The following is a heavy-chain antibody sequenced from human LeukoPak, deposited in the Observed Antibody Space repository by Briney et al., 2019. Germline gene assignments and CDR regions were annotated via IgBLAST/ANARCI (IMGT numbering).Heavy chain of an antibody. D-gene: IGHD3-16*02. J-gene: IGHJ4*02. Sequence: PSETLSLTCAAYGGSFSVYYWSWIRQPPGKGLEWIGEINHSGSTNYNPSLKSRVTISVDTSKNQFSLKLSSVTAADTAVYYCARHSGRGYDYVWGSYRYTGQPFDYWGQGTLVTVSS. CDR2: INHSGST. CDR3: ARHSGRGYDYVWGSYRYTGQPFDY. CDR1: GGSFSVYY. V-gene: IGHV4-34*01.